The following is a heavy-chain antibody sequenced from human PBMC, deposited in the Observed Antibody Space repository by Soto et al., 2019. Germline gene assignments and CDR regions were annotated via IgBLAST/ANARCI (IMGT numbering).Heavy chain of an antibody. V-gene: IGHV4-39*01. CDR1: GDSITKSTYY. Sequence: SETLSLTCTVSGDSITKSTYYWALVRQTPGKGPEWIGSIYYAGNTYYNPSLQSRVTISVDASKNQFSLELQSVTAADSAVYYCASVPYYGSGGDGPYFFDYWGQGIPVTVPQ. D-gene: IGHD2-15*01. CDR3: ASVPYYGSGGDGPYFFDY. CDR2: IYYAGNT. J-gene: IGHJ4*02.